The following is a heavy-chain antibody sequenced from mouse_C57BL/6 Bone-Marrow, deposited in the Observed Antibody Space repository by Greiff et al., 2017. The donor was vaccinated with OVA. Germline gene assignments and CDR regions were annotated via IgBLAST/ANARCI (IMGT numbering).Heavy chain of an antibody. J-gene: IGHJ4*01. D-gene: IGHD1-1*01. CDR2: IYPGSGST. Sequence: QVQLQQPGAELVKPGASVKLSCKASGYTFTSYWITWVKQRPGQGLEWIGDIYPGSGSTNYNEKFKSKATLTVDTSSSTAYMQLSSLTSEDSAVYYCGRRDYYGSSPMDYWGQGTSVTVSS. CDR3: GRRDYYGSSPMDY. V-gene: IGHV1-55*01. CDR1: GYTFTSYW.